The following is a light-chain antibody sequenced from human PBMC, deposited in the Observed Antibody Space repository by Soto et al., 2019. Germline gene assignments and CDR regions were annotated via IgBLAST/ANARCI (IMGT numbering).Light chain of an antibody. CDR1: QTISNW. V-gene: IGKV1-5*03. Sequence: DIQMTQSPSTLSVSVGDRFTITCRATQTISNWLAWYQQKPGKAPKLLIYKTSTLETGVPSRFSGSGSGTEFTLTITSLQPDDFAIYYCQQYNSFSTFGQGTKVDIK. J-gene: IGKJ1*01. CDR2: KTS. CDR3: QQYNSFST.